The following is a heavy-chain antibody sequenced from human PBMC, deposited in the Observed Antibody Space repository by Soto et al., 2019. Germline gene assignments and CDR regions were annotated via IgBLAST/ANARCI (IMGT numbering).Heavy chain of an antibody. CDR3: AGGAWSGYSDY. Sequence: EASVKVSCKASGYTFTTYGITWVRQAPGQGLEWMGWISAYNGNTNYAQKLQGRVTMTTDTSTSTAYMELRSLRSDDTAVYYCAGGAWSGYSDYWGQGTLVTRLL. V-gene: IGHV1-18*01. D-gene: IGHD3-3*01. CDR1: GYTFTTYG. J-gene: IGHJ4*02. CDR2: ISAYNGNT.